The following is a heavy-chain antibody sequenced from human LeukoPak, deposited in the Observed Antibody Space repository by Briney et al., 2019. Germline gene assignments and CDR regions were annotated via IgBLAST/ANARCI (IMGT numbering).Heavy chain of an antibody. CDR2: IRSKANDYAT. D-gene: IGHD3-22*01. J-gene: IGHJ4*02. V-gene: IGHV3-73*01. Sequence: PGGSLKLSCAASGFTFSGSAMHWVRQASGKGLEWVGRIRSKANDYATAYAASVKGRFTISRDDSKNTAYLQVNSLKTEDTAVYYCTSPYYYDSGGYYYVDYWGQGTLVTVSS. CDR1: GFTFSGSA. CDR3: TSPYYYDSGGYYYVDY.